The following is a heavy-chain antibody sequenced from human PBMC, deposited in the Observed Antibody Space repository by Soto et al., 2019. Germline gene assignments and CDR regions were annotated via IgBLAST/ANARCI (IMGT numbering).Heavy chain of an antibody. CDR1: GGSIGSGNYY. Sequence: QVQLQESGPGLVKPSQTLSLTCTVSGGSIGSGNYYWSWIRQPPGKGLEWIGFISYSGTTHYSASLRSRVSISVDTSKNQFSLDLSSVTAADTAVYYCATMGTPVTGLYYFDYWGHGTLVTVSS. CDR3: ATMGTPVTGLYYFDY. J-gene: IGHJ4*01. D-gene: IGHD4-17*01. V-gene: IGHV4-30-4*01. CDR2: ISYSGTT.